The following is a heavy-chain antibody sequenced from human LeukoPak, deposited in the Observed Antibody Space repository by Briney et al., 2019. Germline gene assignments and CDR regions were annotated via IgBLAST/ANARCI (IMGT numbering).Heavy chain of an antibody. J-gene: IGHJ3*02. CDR3: APMLSSHAFDI. CDR1: GYSFTSYW. D-gene: IGHD2-2*01. Sequence: GESLKNSCKTSGYSFTSYWIGWVRQMPGKGLEWLGIIYPGDSDTRYSPSFQGQVTISADRSITTAYLQWSRLKASDTAMYYCAPMLSSHAFDIWGQGTMVTVST. V-gene: IGHV5-51*01. CDR2: IYPGDSDT.